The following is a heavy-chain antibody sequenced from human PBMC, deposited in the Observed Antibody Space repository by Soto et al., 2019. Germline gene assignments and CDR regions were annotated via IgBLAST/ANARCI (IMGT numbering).Heavy chain of an antibody. J-gene: IGHJ5*02. CDR1: GGSISSGGYS. D-gene: IGHD2-2*01. CDR3: ARDQCSSTSCDGGWFDP. V-gene: IGHV4-30-2*01. Sequence: QSLTCAVSGGSISSGGYSWSWIRQPPGKGLEWIGYIYHSGSTYYNPSLKSRVTISVDRSKNQFSLKLSSVTAADTAVYYCARDQCSSTSCDGGWFDPWGQGTLVTVSS. CDR2: IYHSGST.